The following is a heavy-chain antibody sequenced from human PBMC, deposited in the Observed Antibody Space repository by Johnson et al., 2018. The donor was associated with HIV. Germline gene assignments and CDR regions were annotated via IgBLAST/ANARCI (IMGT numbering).Heavy chain of an antibody. J-gene: IGHJ3*02. V-gene: IGHV3-20*04. Sequence: VQLVESGGGVVRPGGSLRLSCAASGFTFDDYGMSWVRQVPGKGLEWVSGINWNGGSTGYADSVKGRFTIFRDNAKNSLYLQMNRLRAEDTALYYCARGGMRGELGAFDIWGQGTMVTVSS. D-gene: IGHD1-26*01. CDR3: ARGGMRGELGAFDI. CDR1: GFTFDDYG. CDR2: INWNGGST.